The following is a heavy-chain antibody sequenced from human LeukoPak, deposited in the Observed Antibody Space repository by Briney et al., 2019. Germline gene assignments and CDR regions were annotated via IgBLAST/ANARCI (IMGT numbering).Heavy chain of an antibody. CDR3: AKDGTKSGAFDI. CDR1: GFTFSSYA. Sequence: GGSLRLSCAASGFTFSSYAMSGVRQAPGKGLEWVSAISGIGGSTYYADSVKGGFTISRDNSKNTLYLQMNSLRAEDTAVYYCAKDGTKSGAFDIWGQGTMVTVSS. D-gene: IGHD1-26*01. J-gene: IGHJ3*02. V-gene: IGHV3-23*01. CDR2: ISGIGGST.